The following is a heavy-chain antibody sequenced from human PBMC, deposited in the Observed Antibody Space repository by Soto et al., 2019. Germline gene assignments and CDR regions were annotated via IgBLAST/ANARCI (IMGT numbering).Heavy chain of an antibody. CDR3: ARGSGLTYFDY. Sequence: QVQLVQSGAEVKKPGASVKVSCKASGYTFTSYAMHWVRQAPGQRLEWMGWINAGNGNTKYSQKFQGRVTITRDTPASTAYMELSSLRSDDTAVYYCARGSGLTYFDYWGQGALVTVSS. D-gene: IGHD3-10*01. CDR1: GYTFTSYA. V-gene: IGHV1-3*01. J-gene: IGHJ4*02. CDR2: INAGNGNT.